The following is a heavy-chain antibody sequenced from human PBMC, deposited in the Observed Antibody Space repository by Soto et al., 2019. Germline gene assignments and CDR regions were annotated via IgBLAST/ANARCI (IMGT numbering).Heavy chain of an antibody. V-gene: IGHV4-61*01. D-gene: IGHD1-1*01. CDR1: GGSVRSDSFY. CDR3: AIGRVGLHFDY. J-gene: IGHJ4*02. Sequence: PSETLSLTCTVSGGSVRSDSFYWSWIRQPPGKGLEWIAFIYHSGSTNYNPSLNSRVTISVDTSKNQFSLKLSSVTAADTSVYYCAIGRVGLHFDYWGQGALVTVSS. CDR2: IYHSGST.